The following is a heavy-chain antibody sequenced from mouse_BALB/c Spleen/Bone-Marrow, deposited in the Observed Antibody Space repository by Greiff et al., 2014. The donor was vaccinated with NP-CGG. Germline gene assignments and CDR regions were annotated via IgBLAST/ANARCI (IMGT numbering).Heavy chain of an antibody. V-gene: IGHV14-3*02. Sequence: EVQLQQSGAELVKPGASVKLSCTASGFNIKDTYMHWVKQRPEQGLEWIGRIDPANGNTKYDPKFQGKATITADTSSNTAYLQLSSLTSEDTAVYYCARSYGSSPSDYWGQGTTLTVSS. J-gene: IGHJ2*01. CDR3: ARSYGSSPSDY. CDR1: GFNIKDTY. D-gene: IGHD1-1*01. CDR2: IDPANGNT.